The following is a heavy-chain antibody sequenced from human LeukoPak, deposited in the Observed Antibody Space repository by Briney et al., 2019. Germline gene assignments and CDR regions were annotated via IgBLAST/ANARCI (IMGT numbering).Heavy chain of an antibody. CDR3: AKDLTTVTTQGDY. Sequence: GGSLRLSCAASGFTFGSYGLHWVRQAPGKGLEWVAFIRYDGSDKYYADSVKGRFTISRDNSKNTLYLQMNSLRTEDTAVYYCAKDLTTVTTQGDYWGQGTLVTVSS. CDR1: GFTFGSYG. CDR2: IRYDGSDK. V-gene: IGHV3-30*02. J-gene: IGHJ4*02. D-gene: IGHD4-17*01.